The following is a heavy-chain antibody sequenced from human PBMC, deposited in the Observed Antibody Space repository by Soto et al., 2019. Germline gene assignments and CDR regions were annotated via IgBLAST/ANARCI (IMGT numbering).Heavy chain of an antibody. CDR3: TKGGQWLVRWCFDC. CDR2: ISYDGTNE. J-gene: IGHJ4*02. Sequence: QVQLVESGGGVVQPGRSLRLSCAASGFAFSSYGMHWVRQAPGKGLEWLAVISYDGTNEYYADSVKGRFTISRDNSINTLYLQMNGLRAEDTAVYYCTKGGQWLVRWCFDCWGQGTLVTVSS. D-gene: IGHD6-19*01. V-gene: IGHV3-30*18. CDR1: GFAFSSYG.